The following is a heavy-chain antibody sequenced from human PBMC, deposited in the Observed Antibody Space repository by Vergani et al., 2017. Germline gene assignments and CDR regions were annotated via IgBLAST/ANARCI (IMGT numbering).Heavy chain of an antibody. Sequence: EVQLVESGGGLIQPGGSLRLSCAASGFTVSSNYMSWVRQAPGKGLEWVSVFYRGGSTNYADSVKGRFTISRDNSKNALYLQMNSLRAEDTAVYYCAMDGDSSSWYFGYYGMDVWGQGTTVTVSS. CDR3: AMDGDSSSWYFGYYGMDV. CDR2: FYRGGST. CDR1: GFTVSSNY. V-gene: IGHV3-53*01. D-gene: IGHD6-13*01. J-gene: IGHJ6*02.